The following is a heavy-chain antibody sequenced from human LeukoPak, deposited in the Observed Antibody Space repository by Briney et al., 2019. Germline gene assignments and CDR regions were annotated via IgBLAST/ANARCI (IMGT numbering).Heavy chain of an antibody. Sequence: GGSLRLSCAASRFTFSSYAMSWVRQAPGKGLEWVSGISSSGGSTYYADSVKGRFTISRDNSKNTLYLQMNSPRAEDTAVYYCAKDSYSAYDSDAFDIWGQGTMVTVSS. CDR2: ISSSGGST. J-gene: IGHJ3*02. V-gene: IGHV3-23*01. CDR1: RFTFSSYA. D-gene: IGHD5-12*01. CDR3: AKDSYSAYDSDAFDI.